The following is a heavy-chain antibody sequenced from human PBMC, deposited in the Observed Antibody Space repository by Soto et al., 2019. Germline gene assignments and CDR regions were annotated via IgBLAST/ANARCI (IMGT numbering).Heavy chain of an antibody. CDR3: ASVKRITIFGVVISKYFQH. CDR1: GGSFIGYY. Sequence: SETLSLTCAVYGGSFIGYYWIFIRQPPLKGLEWIGEINHSGSTNYNPSLKSRVTISVDTSKNQFSLKLSSVTAADTAVYYCASVKRITIFGVVISKYFQHWGQGTLVTVS. J-gene: IGHJ1*01. D-gene: IGHD3-3*01. V-gene: IGHV4-34*01. CDR2: INHSGST.